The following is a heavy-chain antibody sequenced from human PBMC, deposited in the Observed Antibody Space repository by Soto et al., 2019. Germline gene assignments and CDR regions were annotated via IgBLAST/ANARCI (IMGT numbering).Heavy chain of an antibody. CDR1: GDSVSSNSAA. D-gene: IGHD2-15*01. CDR2: TYYRSKWYS. CDR3: ARIVGGSSDY. V-gene: IGHV6-1*01. J-gene: IGHJ4*02. Sequence: SQTLSLTCAISGDSVSSNSAAWNWIRQPPSRGLEWLGRTYYRSKWYSDYAVSVKSRITINPDTSKNQFPLQLNSVTPEDAAMYYCARIVGGSSDYWGQGTLVTVSS.